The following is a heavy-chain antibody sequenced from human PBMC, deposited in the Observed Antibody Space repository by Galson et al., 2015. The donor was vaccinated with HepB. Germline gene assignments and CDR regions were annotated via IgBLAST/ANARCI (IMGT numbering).Heavy chain of an antibody. Sequence: SVKVSCKASGYTFTSYGISWVRQAPGQGLEWMGWISAYNGNTNYAQKFQGWVTMTRDTSISTAYMELSRLRSDDTAVYYCARGSGRSPNTPLVYFQHWGQGTLVTVSS. CDR1: GYTFTSYG. D-gene: IGHD6-6*01. V-gene: IGHV1-18*01. CDR3: ARGSGRSPNTPLVYFQH. J-gene: IGHJ1*01. CDR2: ISAYNGNT.